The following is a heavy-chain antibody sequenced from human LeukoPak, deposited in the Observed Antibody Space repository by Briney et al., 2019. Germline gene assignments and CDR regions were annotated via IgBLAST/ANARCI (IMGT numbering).Heavy chain of an antibody. Sequence: PGGSLRLSCVASGFTFSTSWMNWVRQAPGKGLEWVANIKGDGSVQSYVDSVKGRFTISRDNAKNSLFLQMNSLRVEDTAVYYCARGYYYDFSVTPDYWGQGTLVTVSS. CDR1: GFTFSTSW. CDR3: ARGYYYDFSVTPDY. J-gene: IGHJ4*02. V-gene: IGHV3-7*02. CDR2: IKGDGSVQ. D-gene: IGHD3-22*01.